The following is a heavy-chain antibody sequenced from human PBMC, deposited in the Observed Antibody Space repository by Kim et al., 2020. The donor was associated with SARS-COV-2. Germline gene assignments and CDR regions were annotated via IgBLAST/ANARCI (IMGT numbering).Heavy chain of an antibody. Sequence: GGSLRLSCAASGFSFRDAWMSWVRQAPGKGLEWVGRIKSKKDGGTTDYAAPVKGRFSISRDDSENTLYLQVNCLKTEDTAVYYCTRGPGIVGPRLSFDIWGQGTMVTVSS. CDR1: GFSFRDAW. D-gene: IGHD1-26*01. CDR3: TRGPGIVGPRLSFDI. V-gene: IGHV3-15*01. CDR2: IKSKKDGGTT. J-gene: IGHJ3*02.